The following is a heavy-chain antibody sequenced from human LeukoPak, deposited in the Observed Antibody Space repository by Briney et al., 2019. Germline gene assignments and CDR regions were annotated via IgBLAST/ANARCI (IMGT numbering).Heavy chain of an antibody. J-gene: IGHJ3*02. CDR2: FDPEDGET. CDR1: GYTLTELS. Sequence: ASVKVSCKVSGYTLTELSMHWVRQAPGKGLEWMGGFDPEDGETIYAQKFQGRVTMTEDTSTDTAYMELSSLRSEDTAVYYCATVYSRIADKSVGAFDIWGQGTMVTVSS. D-gene: IGHD6-13*01. V-gene: IGHV1-24*01. CDR3: ATVYSRIADKSVGAFDI.